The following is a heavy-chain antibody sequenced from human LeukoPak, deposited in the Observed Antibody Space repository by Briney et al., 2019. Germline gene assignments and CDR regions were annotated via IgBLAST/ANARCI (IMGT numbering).Heavy chain of an antibody. CDR1: GFTFSSYA. J-gene: IGHJ4*02. CDR2: MSYDGSNK. V-gene: IGHV3-30-3*01. Sequence: GRSLRLSCAASGFTFSSYAMHWVRQAPGKGLEWVAVMSYDGSNKYYADSVKGRFTISRDNSKNTLYLQMNSLRAEDTAVYYCATEEFDYWGQGTLVTVSS. CDR3: ATEEFDY.